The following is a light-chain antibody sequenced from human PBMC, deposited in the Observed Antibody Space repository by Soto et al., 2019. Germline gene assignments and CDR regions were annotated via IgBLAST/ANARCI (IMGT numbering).Light chain of an antibody. J-gene: IGKJ1*01. CDR3: QQYGSSPRT. CDR1: QSGSSSY. CDR2: GAS. V-gene: IGKV3-20*01. Sequence: ELVLTQSPGTLSLSPGERATLSCRASQSGSSSYLAWYQQKPGQAPRLLIYGASSRATGIPDRFSGSGSGTDFTLIISSLAPEDFAVYYCQQYGSSPRTFGQGTKVDIK.